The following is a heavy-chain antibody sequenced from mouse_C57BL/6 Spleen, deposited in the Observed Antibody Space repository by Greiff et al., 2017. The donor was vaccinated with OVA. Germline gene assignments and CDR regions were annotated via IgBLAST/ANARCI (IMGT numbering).Heavy chain of an antibody. J-gene: IGHJ1*03. CDR1: GYAFSSYW. V-gene: IGHV1-80*01. Sequence: QVQLKESGAELVKPGASVKISCKASGYAFSSYWMNWVKQRPGKGLEWIGQIYPGDGDTNYNGKFKGKATLTADKSSSTAYMQLSSLTSEDSAVYFCARHGYDLWYFDVWGTGTTVTVSS. CDR3: ARHGYDLWYFDV. CDR2: IYPGDGDT. D-gene: IGHD2-2*01.